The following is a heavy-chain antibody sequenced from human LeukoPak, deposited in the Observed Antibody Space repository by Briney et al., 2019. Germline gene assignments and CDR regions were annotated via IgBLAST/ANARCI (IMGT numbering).Heavy chain of an antibody. CDR2: INSDESDT. V-gene: IGHV3-74*01. D-gene: IGHD3-10*01. CDR1: GFTFSNYW. Sequence: GGSLRLSCVASGFTFSNYWMHWVRQAPGKGLIWVSRINSDESDTTYAGSVKGRFTISRDNAKNTLYLQMNSLRTEDTAVYYCARLRTYGSDYWGQGTLVTVSS. J-gene: IGHJ4*02. CDR3: ARLRTYGSDY.